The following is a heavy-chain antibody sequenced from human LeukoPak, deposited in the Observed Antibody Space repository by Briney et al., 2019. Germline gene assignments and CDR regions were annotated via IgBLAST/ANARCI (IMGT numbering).Heavy chain of an antibody. CDR1: GYTFTSYG. V-gene: IGHV1-18*01. CDR2: ISAYNGNT. D-gene: IGHD4-11*01. J-gene: IGHJ4*02. CDR3: ARVSHSNYLGNPDY. Sequence: ASVKVSCKASGYTFTSYGISWVRQAPGQGLEWMGWISAYNGNTNYAQKLQGRVTMTTDTSTSTAYMELSRLRSDDTAVYYCARVSHSNYLGNPDYWGQGTLVTVSS.